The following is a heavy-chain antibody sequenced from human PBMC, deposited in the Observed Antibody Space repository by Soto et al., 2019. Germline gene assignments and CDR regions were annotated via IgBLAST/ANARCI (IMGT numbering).Heavy chain of an antibody. CDR1: GFSFTTYA. CDR2: ISGTGHDT. D-gene: IGHD3-10*01. J-gene: IGHJ4*02. V-gene: IGHV3-23*01. Sequence: GGSLRLSCAASGFSFTTYAMRWVRQAPGKGLEWVSAISGTGHDTYYTDSVKGRFTISRDNSKNTVYLQTNSLSAEDSAVYFCAKETDYGSGSYIDYWGQGTLVTVSS. CDR3: AKETDYGSGSYIDY.